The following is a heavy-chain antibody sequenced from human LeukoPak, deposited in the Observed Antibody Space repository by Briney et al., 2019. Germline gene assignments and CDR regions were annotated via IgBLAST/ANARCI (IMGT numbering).Heavy chain of an antibody. J-gene: IGHJ4*02. Sequence: GASVKVSCKASGYTFTSYGISWVRQAPGQGLEWMGWISAYNGSTNYAQKLQGRVTMTTDTSTSTAYMELRSLRSDDTAVYYCAREVLVDTAMDRTYYFDYWGQGTLVTVSS. V-gene: IGHV1-18*01. CDR1: GYTFTSYG. CDR3: AREVLVDTAMDRTYYFDY. D-gene: IGHD5-18*01. CDR2: ISAYNGST.